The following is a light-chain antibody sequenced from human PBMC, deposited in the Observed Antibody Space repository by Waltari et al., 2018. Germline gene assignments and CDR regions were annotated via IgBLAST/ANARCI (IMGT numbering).Light chain of an antibody. V-gene: IGKV4-1*01. CDR1: QSLFSTSNSKTY. CDR2: WAS. Sequence: DIVMTQSPDFLAVSLGERATINCKSSQSLFSTSNSKTYISWYQQKPGQLPKLLIYWASTRGSGVPDRFSGSGSGTDFTLTISSLQAEDVAVYYCHHYYIPPLTFGQGTRLEIK. CDR3: HHYYIPPLT. J-gene: IGKJ5*01.